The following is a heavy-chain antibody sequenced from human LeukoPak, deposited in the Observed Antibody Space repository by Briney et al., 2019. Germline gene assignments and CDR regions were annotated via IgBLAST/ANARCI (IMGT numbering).Heavy chain of an antibody. CDR1: GFTFDDYA. Sequence: PGRSLRLSCAASGFTFDDYAMHWVRQAPGKGLEWVSGISWNSGSIGYADSVKGRFTISRDNAKNSLYLQMNSLRAEDTALYYCAKDPNYDSSGRFDYWGQGTLVTVSS. CDR2: ISWNSGSI. V-gene: IGHV3-9*01. J-gene: IGHJ4*02. D-gene: IGHD3-22*01. CDR3: AKDPNYDSSGRFDY.